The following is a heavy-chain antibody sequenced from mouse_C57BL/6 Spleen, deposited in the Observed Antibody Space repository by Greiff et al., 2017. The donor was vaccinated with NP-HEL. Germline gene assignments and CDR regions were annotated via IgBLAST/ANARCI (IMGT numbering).Heavy chain of an antibody. CDR1: GYTFTDYY. CDR2: INPNNGGT. Sequence: HLHHSVPALVPPGASVQISCKASGYTFTDYYMNWLKQSPGKSLEWIGDINPNNGGTSYNQKFKGKATLTVDKSSSTAYMELRSLTSEDSAVYYCARGAGTDYCDYWGQGTTLTVSS. D-gene: IGHD3-3*01. CDR3: ARGAGTDYCDY. J-gene: IGHJ2*01. V-gene: IGHV1-26*01.